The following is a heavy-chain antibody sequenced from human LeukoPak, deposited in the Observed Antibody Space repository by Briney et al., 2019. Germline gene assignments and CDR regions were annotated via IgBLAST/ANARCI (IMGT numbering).Heavy chain of an antibody. Sequence: GGSLRLSCSASGFTFDFYDLNCVRQAPGKGLEWISYISSRASTIFYADSVKGRFYITRDNAKNSMYLQMNSLRAEDTAVYYCASGRGIQLKDYFDLWGQGALITVSS. D-gene: IGHD5-18*01. CDR2: ISSRASTI. V-gene: IGHV3-48*03. J-gene: IGHJ4*02. CDR3: ASGRGIQLKDYFDL. CDR1: GFTFDFYD.